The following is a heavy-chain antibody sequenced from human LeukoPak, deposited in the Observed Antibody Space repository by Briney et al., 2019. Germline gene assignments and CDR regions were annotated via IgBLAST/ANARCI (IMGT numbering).Heavy chain of an antibody. CDR2: ISGSGGSST. CDR1: GFTFRSYD. Sequence: GGSLRLSCAASGFTFRSYDMSWVRQAPGKGLEWVSGISGSGGSSTYYEDSVKGRFTISRDNSKNTPYLQMNSLRAEDTAVYYCAKAIAVVGTQGIDHWGQGTLVTVSS. CDR3: AKAIAVVGTQGIDH. V-gene: IGHV3-23*01. D-gene: IGHD6-13*01. J-gene: IGHJ4*02.